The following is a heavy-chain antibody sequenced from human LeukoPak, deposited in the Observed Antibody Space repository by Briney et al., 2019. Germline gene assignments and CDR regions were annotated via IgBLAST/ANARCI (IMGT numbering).Heavy chain of an antibody. Sequence: GGSLRLSCAASGFTFSSYGMHWVRQAPGKGLEWVAVISYDGSNKYYADSVKGRFTISRDNSKNTLYLQMNSLRAEDTAVYYCAKAVGDYFTGQDYWGQGTLVTVSS. CDR2: ISYDGSNK. V-gene: IGHV3-30*18. D-gene: IGHD4-17*01. CDR3: AKAVGDYFTGQDY. CDR1: GFTFSSYG. J-gene: IGHJ4*02.